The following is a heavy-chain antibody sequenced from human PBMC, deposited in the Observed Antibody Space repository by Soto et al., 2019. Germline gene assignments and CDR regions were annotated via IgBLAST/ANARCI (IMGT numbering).Heavy chain of an antibody. CDR3: ARVSGIYYYGMDV. CDR1: GASMSSGGYY. V-gene: IGHV4-31*03. CDR2: IYYSGST. Sequence: SETLSLTCTVSGASMSSGGYYWTWIRQSPGKGLEWIGYIYYSGSTYYNPSLESRVAISLDTSRSQFSLTLHSVTAADTAVYYCARVSGIYYYGMDVWGQGTTVTVSS. J-gene: IGHJ6*02. D-gene: IGHD3-10*01.